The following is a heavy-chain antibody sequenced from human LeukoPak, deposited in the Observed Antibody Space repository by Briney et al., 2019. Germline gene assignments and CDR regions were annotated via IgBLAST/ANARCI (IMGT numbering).Heavy chain of an antibody. CDR1: GFTFSSYG. D-gene: IGHD6-19*01. CDR3: AKSSSGWYGGFDY. J-gene: IGHJ4*02. CDR2: LSYDGSEK. Sequence: GGSLRLSCAASGFTFSSYGMHWVRQAPGKGLGWVAVLSYDGSEKYYADSVKGRCTISRDNSKNTVYLQMNSLRAEDTAVYYCAKSSSGWYGGFDYWGQGTLVTVSS. V-gene: IGHV3-30*18.